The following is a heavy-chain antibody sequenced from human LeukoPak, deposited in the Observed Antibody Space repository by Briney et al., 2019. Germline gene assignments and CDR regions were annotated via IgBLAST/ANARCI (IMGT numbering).Heavy chain of an antibody. CDR2: IYPGDSDT. CDR1: GYSFTSYW. V-gene: IGHV5-51*01. D-gene: IGHD1-26*01. Sequence: GESLKISCQGSGYSFTSYWIGWVRQMPGKGLEWMGIIYPGDSDTTYSPSFQGQDTISADRSVSTAYLQWSSLKASDSAMYYCARGRVGATAYGMDVWGKGTTVTVSS. J-gene: IGHJ6*03. CDR3: ARGRVGATAYGMDV.